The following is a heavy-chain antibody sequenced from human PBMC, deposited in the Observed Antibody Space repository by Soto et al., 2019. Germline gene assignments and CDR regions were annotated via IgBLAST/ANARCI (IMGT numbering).Heavy chain of an antibody. V-gene: IGHV1-2*02. CDR3: AISHYCSGGDCTTQSLYYFDY. CDR2: INPNTGGT. D-gene: IGHD2-15*01. Sequence: ASVKVSCKASGYTFTGHHIHCVRQAPGQVLEWVGWINPNTGGTNYAQKFQGRVTMTGDTSISTAYIELSRLRSDDAAVYYCAISHYCSGGDCTTQSLYYFDYWGQGTVVTVSS. CDR1: GYTFTGHH. J-gene: IGHJ4*02.